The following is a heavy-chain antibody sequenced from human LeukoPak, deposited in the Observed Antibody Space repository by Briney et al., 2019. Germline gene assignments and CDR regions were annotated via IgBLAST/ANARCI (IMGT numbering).Heavy chain of an antibody. Sequence: QPGRSLRLSCAASGFTFSSYGMHWVRQAPGKGLVWVSRINSDGSSTSYADSVKGRFTISRDNAKNTLYLQMNSLRAEDTAVYYCARMYSSSPDYYYYGMDVWGQGTTVTVSS. D-gene: IGHD6-13*01. CDR3: ARMYSSSPDYYYYGMDV. CDR2: INSDGSST. CDR1: GFTFSSYG. J-gene: IGHJ6*02. V-gene: IGHV3-74*01.